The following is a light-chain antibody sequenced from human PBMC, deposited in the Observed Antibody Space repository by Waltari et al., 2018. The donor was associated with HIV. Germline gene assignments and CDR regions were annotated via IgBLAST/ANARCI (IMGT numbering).Light chain of an antibody. CDR1: RSDVWGNTI. Sequence: QSALTQPASVSGSPGQSITITCTGTRSDVWGNTIVSCYQQHPNKAPKFMIYEVSKRPSGVSNRFSGSKSGNTASLTISGLQAEDEADYYCCSYAGSTTFVVFGGGTKVTVL. CDR2: EVS. J-gene: IGLJ2*01. V-gene: IGLV2-23*02. CDR3: CSYAGSTTFVV.